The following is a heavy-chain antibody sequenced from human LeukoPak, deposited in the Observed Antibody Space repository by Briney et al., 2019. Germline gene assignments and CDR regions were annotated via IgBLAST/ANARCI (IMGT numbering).Heavy chain of an antibody. CDR2: FSSGGTT. D-gene: IGHD1-26*01. V-gene: IGHV3-53*01. CDR1: GSTVNSNY. J-gene: IGHJ3*02. CDR3: ARGGDIVGATRSAFDI. Sequence: PGGSLRLSCAAPGSTVNSNYMSWVRQAPGKGLEWVSVFSSGGTTYYADSVKGRFTISRDNSKNTLYLQMDSLSAEDTAVYYCARGGDIVGATRSAFDIWGQGTVVTVSS.